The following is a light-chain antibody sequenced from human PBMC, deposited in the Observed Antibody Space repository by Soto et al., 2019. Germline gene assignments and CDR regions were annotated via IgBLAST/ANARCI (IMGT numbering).Light chain of an antibody. CDR3: QQSHNTPLT. CDR1: QSISNY. Sequence: DIQMTQSPSSLSASVGDRVTITCRASQSISNYLNWYQQKPGTAPKLLIYTASSLQSGVPSRFSGSGSGTDFTLTISSLQPEDFATYYCQQSHNTPLTFGGGTKVEIK. CDR2: TAS. V-gene: IGKV1-39*01. J-gene: IGKJ4*01.